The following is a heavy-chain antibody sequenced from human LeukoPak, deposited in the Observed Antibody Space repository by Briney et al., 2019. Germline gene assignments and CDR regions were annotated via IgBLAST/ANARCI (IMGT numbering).Heavy chain of an antibody. CDR3: ARCHTVTWEFDY. CDR1: SYSISSGYY. Sequence: SETLSLTCAVSSYSISSGYYWGWIRHPPGKGLEWIGSIYHSGSAYYNPSLRSRVTVSVDTSKNQFSLKLSSVTAADTAVYYCARCHTVTWEFDYWRQGTLVTVSS. V-gene: IGHV4-38-2*01. D-gene: IGHD4-17*01. J-gene: IGHJ4*02. CDR2: IYHSGSA.